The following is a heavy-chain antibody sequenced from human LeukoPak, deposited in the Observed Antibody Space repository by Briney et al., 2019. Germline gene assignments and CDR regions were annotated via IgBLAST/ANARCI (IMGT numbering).Heavy chain of an antibody. D-gene: IGHD3-10*01. Sequence: SETLSLTCTVSGGSISSSSYYWAWIRQPPGKGLEWIGSIYYSGNTYYKSSLKSRVTIAVDTSKNQFSLKLSSVTAADTAVYYCARDLRTSGSSLSWFDPWGQGTLVTVSS. CDR1: GGSISSSSYY. CDR2: IYYSGNT. CDR3: ARDLRTSGSSLSWFDP. V-gene: IGHV4-39*07. J-gene: IGHJ5*02.